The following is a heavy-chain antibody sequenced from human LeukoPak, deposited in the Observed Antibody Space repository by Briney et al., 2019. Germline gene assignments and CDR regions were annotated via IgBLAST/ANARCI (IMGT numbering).Heavy chain of an antibody. D-gene: IGHD5-18*01. Sequence: GGSLRLSCAASGFTFTTNAMSWVRQAPGKGLEWVSAISGSGDNTYYADSVKGRFTISRDNSKNTLYLQMNSLRAEDTAVYYCARDWGQRDSYGPRWFDPWGQGTLVTVSS. J-gene: IGHJ5*02. CDR3: ARDWGQRDSYGPRWFDP. V-gene: IGHV3-23*01. CDR2: ISGSGDNT. CDR1: GFTFTTNA.